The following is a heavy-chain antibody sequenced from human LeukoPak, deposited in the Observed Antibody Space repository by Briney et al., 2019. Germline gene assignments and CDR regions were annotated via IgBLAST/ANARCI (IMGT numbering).Heavy chain of an antibody. CDR3: ARPQAYCSSPSCYRAFEY. D-gene: IGHD2-2*02. CDR1: GFTFRDFA. J-gene: IGHJ4*02. V-gene: IGHV3-30*15. CDR2: ISYDGSTE. Sequence: PGRSLRLSCATSGFTFRDFAFHWVRQAPGKGLEWVAVISYDGSTEYYADSVRGRVTVSRDNSNSTLFLQMSSLRTEDTAVYYCARPQAYCSSPSCYRAFEYWGQGTLVTVYS.